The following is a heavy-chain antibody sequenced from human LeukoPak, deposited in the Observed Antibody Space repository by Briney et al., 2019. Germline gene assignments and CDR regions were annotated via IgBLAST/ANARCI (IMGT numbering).Heavy chain of an antibody. D-gene: IGHD3-3*01. V-gene: IGHV4-59*12. CDR3: ARSSVEWSPKGAPDY. Sequence: SETLSLTCTVSGGSISSYYWGCIRQPPGKGLEWIGYIYHSGSTNYNPSLKSRVTISVDTSKNQFSLKLSSVTAADTAVYYCARSSVEWSPKGAPDYWGQGTLVTVSS. J-gene: IGHJ4*02. CDR1: GGSISSYY. CDR2: IYHSGST.